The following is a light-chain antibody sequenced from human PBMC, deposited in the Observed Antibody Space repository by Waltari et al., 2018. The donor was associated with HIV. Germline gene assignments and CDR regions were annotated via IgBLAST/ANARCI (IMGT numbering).Light chain of an antibody. CDR3: SSYTSSSTLE. CDR1: SSDVGGYNY. CDR2: EVS. V-gene: IGLV2-14*01. J-gene: IGLJ2*01. Sequence: QSALTQPASVSGSPGQSITISCTGTSSDVGGYNYVSWYQQHPGKAPQLIIYEVSHRPSVASNRFSGSKSGNTASLTISGLQAEDEADYYCSSYTSSSTLEIGGGTKLTVL.